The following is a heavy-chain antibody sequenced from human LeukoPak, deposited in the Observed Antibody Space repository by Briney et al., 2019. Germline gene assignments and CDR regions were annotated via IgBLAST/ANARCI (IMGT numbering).Heavy chain of an antibody. V-gene: IGHV4-59*01. J-gene: IGHJ6*03. CDR2: IYYSGST. CDR1: GGSISSYY. CDR3: ARGEGYYYYMDV. Sequence: SETLPLTCTVSGGSISSYYWSWIRQPPGKGLEWIGYIYYSGSTNYNPSLKSRVTISVDTSKNQFSLKLSSVTAADTAVYYCARGEGYYYYMDVWGKGTTVTVSS.